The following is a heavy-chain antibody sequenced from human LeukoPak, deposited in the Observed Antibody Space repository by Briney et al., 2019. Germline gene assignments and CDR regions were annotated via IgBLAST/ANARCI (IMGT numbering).Heavy chain of an antibody. CDR2: IGTAGDP. Sequence: PGGSLRLSCAASRFTFSSYEMNWVRQATGKGLEWVSAIGTAGDPYYPGSVKGRFTISRENAKNSLYLQMNSLRAGDTAVYYCARRGVFDAFDIWGQGTMVTVSS. CDR3: ARRGVFDAFDI. V-gene: IGHV3-13*05. J-gene: IGHJ3*02. D-gene: IGHD3-10*01. CDR1: RFTFSSYE.